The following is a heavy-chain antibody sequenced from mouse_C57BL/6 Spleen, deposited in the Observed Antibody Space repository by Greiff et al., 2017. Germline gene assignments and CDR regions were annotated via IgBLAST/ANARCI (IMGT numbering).Heavy chain of an antibody. V-gene: IGHV1-4*01. CDR3: AIYDYEEDY. CDR1: GYTFTSYT. D-gene: IGHD2-4*01. CDR2: INPSSGYT. J-gene: IGHJ2*01. Sequence: VKLQESGAELARPGASVKMSCKASGYTFTSYTMHWVKQRPGQGLEWIGYINPSSGYTKYNQKFKDKATLTADKSSSTAYMQLSSLTSEDSAVYYCAIYDYEEDYWGQGTTLTVSS.